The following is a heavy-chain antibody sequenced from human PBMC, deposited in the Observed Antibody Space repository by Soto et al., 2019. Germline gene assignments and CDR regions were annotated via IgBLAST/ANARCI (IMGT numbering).Heavy chain of an antibody. V-gene: IGHV4-4*02. CDR3: ARNGDCSSSRCNVGWFDP. D-gene: IGHD2-2*01. Sequence: QVQLQESGPGLVKPSGTLSLTCAVSGDSVSTHYWWSWVRQSPGKGLEWIGETHHSGSTHYNPSLNSRVTISVDKSENDFSLKLTSVTAADTAVYYCARNGDCSSSRCNVGWFDPWGRGTLVTVSS. CDR1: GDSVSTHYW. CDR2: THHSGST. J-gene: IGHJ5*02.